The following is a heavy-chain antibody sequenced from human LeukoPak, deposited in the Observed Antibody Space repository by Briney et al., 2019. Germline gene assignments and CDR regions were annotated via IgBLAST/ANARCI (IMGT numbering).Heavy chain of an antibody. J-gene: IGHJ4*02. Sequence: GGSLRLSCAASGFTFSSYAMHWVRQAPGKGLEYVSAISSNGGSTYYANSVKGRFTISRDNSKNTLYLQMGSLRAEDMAVYYCARRPQFCSGGSCFGYYFDYWGQGALVTVSS. V-gene: IGHV3-64*01. CDR1: GFTFSSYA. D-gene: IGHD2-15*01. CDR3: ARRPQFCSGGSCFGYYFDY. CDR2: ISSNGGST.